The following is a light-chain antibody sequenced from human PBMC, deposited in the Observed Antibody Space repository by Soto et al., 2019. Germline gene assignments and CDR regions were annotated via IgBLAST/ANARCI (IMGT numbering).Light chain of an antibody. CDR3: QQYNAYSQA. V-gene: IGKV1-5*03. CDR1: XXVSRW. Sequence: DXQXTXSPSTLXXXXXXXXXXXXXXXXXVSRWLAWYQQKPGRTPKLLIYQASTLETGVPSRFSGSGSGTEFTLTISSLQPDDFATYYCQQYNAYSQAFGQGTKVEIK. CDR2: QAS. J-gene: IGKJ1*01.